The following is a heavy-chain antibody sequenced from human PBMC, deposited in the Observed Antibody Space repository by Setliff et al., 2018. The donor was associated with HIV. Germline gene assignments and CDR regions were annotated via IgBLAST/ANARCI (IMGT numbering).Heavy chain of an antibody. V-gene: IGHV4-59*04. CDR1: GGSINYYY. D-gene: IGHD3-22*01. CDR3: GSRVYYYDESRVFRGGGGGGGGGGGGGGGGGGGGGYHTGRTYY. Sequence: SETLSLTCTVSGGSINYYYWTWIRQPPGKGLEWTGSIYHTGRTYYNRSLESRLTISIDTSKNQFSLKLTSVTAADTAMYYCGSRVYYYDESRVFRGGGGGGGGGGGGGGGGGGGGGYHTGRTYY. CDR2: IYHTGRT. J-gene: IGHJ6*03.